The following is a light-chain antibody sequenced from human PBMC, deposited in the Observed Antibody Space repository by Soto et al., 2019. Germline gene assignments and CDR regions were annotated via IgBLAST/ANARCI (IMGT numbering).Light chain of an antibody. Sequence: DIQMTQVPSTLAASVGDRVTITCRASQKIESWVVWFQQKPGKAPKLLIYKASTLDLGVPSRFSGRGSGTEFTLTISDLQPDDFAIYYCQQYEIYLWMLGQATKVDIK. J-gene: IGKJ1*01. CDR1: QKIESW. CDR3: QQYEIYLWM. V-gene: IGKV1-5*03. CDR2: KAS.